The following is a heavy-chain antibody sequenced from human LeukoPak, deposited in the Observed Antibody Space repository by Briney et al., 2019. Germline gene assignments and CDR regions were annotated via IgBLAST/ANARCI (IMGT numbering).Heavy chain of an antibody. J-gene: IGHJ5*02. CDR3: ARAGGPCSSTSCYPALHWFDP. V-gene: IGHV4-34*01. CDR1: GGSFSGYY. CDR2: INHSGST. Sequence: SETLSLTCAVYGGSFSGYYWSWIRQPPGKGLEWIGEINHSGSTNYNPSLKSRVTISVDTSRNQFSLKLSSVTAADTAVYYCARAGGPCSSTSCYPALHWFDPWGQGTLVTVSS. D-gene: IGHD2-2*01.